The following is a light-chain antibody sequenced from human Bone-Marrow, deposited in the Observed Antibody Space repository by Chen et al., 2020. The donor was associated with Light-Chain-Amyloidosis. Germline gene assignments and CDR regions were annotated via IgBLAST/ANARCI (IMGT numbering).Light chain of an antibody. Sequence: NFMLTQPHSVSESPGKTVIISCTRSSGSIATNYVQWYQQRPGSSPTTVIYEDDQRPSGVPDRFSCSIDRSSNSASLTNSGLKTEDEADYYCQSYQGSSQGVFGGGTKLTVL. CDR3: QSYQGSSQGV. CDR2: EDD. CDR1: SGSIATNY. J-gene: IGLJ3*02. V-gene: IGLV6-57*01.